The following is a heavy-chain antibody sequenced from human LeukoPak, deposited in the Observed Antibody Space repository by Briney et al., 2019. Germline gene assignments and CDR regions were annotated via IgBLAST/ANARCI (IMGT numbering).Heavy chain of an antibody. CDR3: ARVPHYSSSPLFDY. CDR2: INPNSGGT. D-gene: IGHD6-13*01. V-gene: IGHV1-2*02. CDR1: GYTFTGYY. Sequence: ASVKVSCKASGYTFTGYYMHWVRQAPGQGLEWMGWINPNSGGTNYAQKFQGRVTMTRDTSISTAYMELSRLRSDDTAVYYCARVPHYSSSPLFDYWGQGTLVTVSS. J-gene: IGHJ4*02.